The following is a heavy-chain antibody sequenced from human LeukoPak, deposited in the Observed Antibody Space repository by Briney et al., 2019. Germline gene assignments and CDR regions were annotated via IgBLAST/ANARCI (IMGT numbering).Heavy chain of an antibody. J-gene: IGHJ4*02. D-gene: IGHD3-3*01. Sequence: PSETLSLTCGVSGGSVTSTNWWTWVRQPPGRGLEWIGEVHLDGRTNYNPSLKSRLTMSVDLSENHVSLKLTSVTAADTAVYYCAREGGFYRPLDYSGQGTLVTVSS. CDR1: GGSVTSTNW. V-gene: IGHV4-4*02. CDR2: VHLDGRT. CDR3: AREGGFYRPLDY.